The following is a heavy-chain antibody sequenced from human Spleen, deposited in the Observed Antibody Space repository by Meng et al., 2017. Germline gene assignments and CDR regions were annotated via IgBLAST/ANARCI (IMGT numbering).Heavy chain of an antibody. D-gene: IGHD3-16*01. CDR1: GYSFNTYA. J-gene: IGHJ4*02. V-gene: IGHV1-3*01. CDR3: ARDLGGNGDF. CDR2: INPANGDT. Sequence: ASVKVSCKASGYSFNTYAMHWVRQAPGQSLEWMGWINPANGDTKYSQKFQARVTITRDTSATTAYMELSSLRFEDTAVYYCARDLGGNGDFWGQGTLVTVSS.